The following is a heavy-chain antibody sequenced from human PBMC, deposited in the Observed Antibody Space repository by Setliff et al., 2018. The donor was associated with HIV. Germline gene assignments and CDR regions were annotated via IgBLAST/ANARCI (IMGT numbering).Heavy chain of an antibody. CDR2: LYGSGDS. J-gene: IGHJ4*02. D-gene: IGHD6-25*01. Sequence: GSLRLSCAASGFTLSNTYMAWVRQAPGKRPEWVSTLYGSGDSYHADSVKGRFTLSRDTSKNTMYLQMNSLRREDTAVYYCARVPPYNSALDNWGQGTLVTVSS. V-gene: IGHV3-66*02. CDR1: GFTLSNTY. CDR3: ARVPPYNSALDN.